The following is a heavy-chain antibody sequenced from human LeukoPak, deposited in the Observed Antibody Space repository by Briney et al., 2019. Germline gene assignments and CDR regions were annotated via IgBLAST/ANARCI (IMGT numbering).Heavy chain of an antibody. D-gene: IGHD2-2*01. CDR3: ARVVGAAPFDY. CDR1: GYSFSSYW. V-gene: IGHV5-51*01. J-gene: IGHJ4*02. CDR2: IYPSDSHT. Sequence: PGESLKISCQGSGYSFSSYWIAWVRQMPGKGLEWMGVIYPSDSHTTYGPSFQGQVTISADKSINTAYLQWNSLQASDTAIYYCARVVGAAPFDYWGQGTLVTVSS.